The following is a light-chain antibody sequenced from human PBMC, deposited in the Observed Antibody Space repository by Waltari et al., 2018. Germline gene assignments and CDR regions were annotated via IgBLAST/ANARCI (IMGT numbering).Light chain of an antibody. V-gene: IGLV3-21*04. CDR1: NIGTES. Sequence: SNVLTQPPSVSVAPGKMARITCGGDNIGTESVHWYRQKPGLAPVLVIYDDTDRPSGIPARFSGSKSGTTATLTSSRVEAGDEADYYCQVWDSVTDHLVVFGGGTKLAVL. J-gene: IGLJ2*01. CDR2: DDT. CDR3: QVWDSVTDHLVV.